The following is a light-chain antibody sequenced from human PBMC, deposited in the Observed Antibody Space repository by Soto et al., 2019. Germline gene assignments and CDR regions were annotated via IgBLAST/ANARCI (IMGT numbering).Light chain of an antibody. J-gene: IGKJ4*01. Sequence: ELVFTQSPGTLSLSPGERATLSCRASQSVSNNYLAWYQQKPGQAPRLLIFGASSRATGIPARFSGSGSGTEFNLTISSLQSEDFAVYFCQQYDDWLRLTFGGGTKVDI. CDR2: GAS. CDR1: QSVSNN. CDR3: QQYDDWLRLT. V-gene: IGKV3D-15*01.